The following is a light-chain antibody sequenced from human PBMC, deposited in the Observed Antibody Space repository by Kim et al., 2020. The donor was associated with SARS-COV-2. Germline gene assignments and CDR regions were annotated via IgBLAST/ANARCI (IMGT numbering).Light chain of an antibody. CDR3: GADHGSGSNFVYV. CDR2: VGTGGIVG. V-gene: IGLV9-49*01. CDR1: SGYSNYK. J-gene: IGLJ3*02. Sequence: QPVLTQPPSASASLGASVTLTCTLSSGYSNYKVDWYQQRPGKGPRFVMRVGTGGIVGSKGDGIPDRFSVLASGLNRYLTIKNIQEEDESDYHCGADHGSGSNFVYVFGGGTQLTVL.